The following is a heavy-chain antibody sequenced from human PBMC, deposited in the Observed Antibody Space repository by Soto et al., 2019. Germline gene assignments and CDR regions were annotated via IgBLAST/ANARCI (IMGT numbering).Heavy chain of an antibody. J-gene: IGHJ4*02. CDR3: ASKDDPFEY. D-gene: IGHD2-15*01. CDR1: GYTLTELS. Sequence: ASVKVSCKVSGYTLTELSIHWVRKAPGKGLEWMGGFDLGDDETIYAQKFQGRVTMTEDTSTDTAYMELSSLRSEDTAVYYCASKDDPFEYWGQRTQVTVSS. V-gene: IGHV1-24*01. CDR2: FDLGDDET.